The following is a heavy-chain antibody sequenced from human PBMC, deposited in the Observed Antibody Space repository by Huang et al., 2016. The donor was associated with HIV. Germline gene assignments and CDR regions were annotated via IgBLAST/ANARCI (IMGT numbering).Heavy chain of an antibody. J-gene: IGHJ4*02. D-gene: IGHD3-22*01. CDR1: GGTFRSYA. V-gene: IGHV1-69*13. CDR3: ARARGYYDSSVSYYFDY. Sequence: QVQLVQSGAEVKKPGSSVKVSCKASGGTFRSYAISWVRQAPGPGLGWRGGIIPIFGTANYAQKFQGRVTITADESTSTAYMELSSLRSEDTAVYYCARARGYYDSSVSYYFDYWGQGTLVTVSS. CDR2: IIPIFGTA.